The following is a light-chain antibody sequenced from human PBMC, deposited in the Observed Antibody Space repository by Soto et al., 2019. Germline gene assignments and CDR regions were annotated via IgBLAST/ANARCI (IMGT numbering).Light chain of an antibody. CDR1: QSVSSN. CDR2: GAS. Sequence: EIVMTKTLATLSVSPGEIATLSFRASQSVSSNLACYHQKLAQAPGLLIYGASTRSTAIPAGFTSSRSGTKFTHPIRSLQSEDFAVYYCQQYNNWPLTFGGGAKVNIK. V-gene: IGKV3-15*01. J-gene: IGKJ4*01. CDR3: QQYNNWPLT.